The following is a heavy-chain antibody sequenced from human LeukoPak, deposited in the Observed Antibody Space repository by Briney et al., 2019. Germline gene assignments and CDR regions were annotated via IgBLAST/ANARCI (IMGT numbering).Heavy chain of an antibody. J-gene: IGHJ6*03. Sequence: ASVKVSCKASGYTFTSYDINWVRQATGQGLEWMGWMNPNSGNTGYAQKFQGRVTMTEDTSTDTAYMELSSLRSEDTAVYYCATATERYCSSTSCFPYDYYYMDVWGKGTTVTVSS. V-gene: IGHV1-8*01. CDR2: MNPNSGNT. CDR3: ATATERYCSSTSCFPYDYYYMDV. CDR1: GYTFTSYD. D-gene: IGHD2-2*01.